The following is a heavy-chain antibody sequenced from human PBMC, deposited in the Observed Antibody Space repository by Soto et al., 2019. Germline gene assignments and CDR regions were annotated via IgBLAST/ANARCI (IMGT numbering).Heavy chain of an antibody. CDR3: AKDLRSGPRLLKYNWFDP. V-gene: IGHV3-30*18. J-gene: IGHJ5*02. CDR1: GFTFSSYG. D-gene: IGHD2-15*01. Sequence: VGSLRLSCAASGFTFSSYGMHWVRQAPGKGLEWVAVISYDGSNKYYADSVKGRFTISRDNSKNTLYLQMNSLRAEDTAVYYCAKDLRSGPRLLKYNWFDPWGQGTLVTVSS. CDR2: ISYDGSNK.